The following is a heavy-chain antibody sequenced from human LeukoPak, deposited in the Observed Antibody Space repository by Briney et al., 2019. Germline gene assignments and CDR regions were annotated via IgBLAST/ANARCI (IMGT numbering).Heavy chain of an antibody. V-gene: IGHV3-30*04. CDR3: ARAINRDSGYAFDY. D-gene: IGHD5-12*01. Sequence: GGSLRLSCAASGFTFSSYATHWVRQAPGKGLEWVAVISHDGSNKNYPDSVKGRFTISRDNSKNTPYLETNSLRAEDTAVYYCARAINRDSGYAFDYWGPGTLVTVSS. CDR2: ISHDGSNK. J-gene: IGHJ4*02. CDR1: GFTFSSYA.